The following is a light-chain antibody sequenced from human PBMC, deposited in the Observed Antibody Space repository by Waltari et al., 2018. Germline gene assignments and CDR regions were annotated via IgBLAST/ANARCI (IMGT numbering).Light chain of an antibody. CDR1: KRGSSSY. V-gene: IGKV3-20*01. CDR2: GAS. J-gene: IGKJ1*01. CDR3: QQYCSSPMT. Sequence: EIVLTEAPGTLRVSPGEREEEKGKGRKRGSSSYLAWYQQKPGQAPRLLIYGASSTATGIPDRFSVTGSGTDFTLTISRLEPEDLAVYYCQQYCSSPMTFGQGTKVEIK.